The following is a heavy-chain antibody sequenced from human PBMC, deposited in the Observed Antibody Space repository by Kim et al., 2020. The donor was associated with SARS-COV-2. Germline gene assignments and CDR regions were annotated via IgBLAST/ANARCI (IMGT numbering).Heavy chain of an antibody. CDR2: IIPIFGTA. D-gene: IGHD3-10*01. V-gene: IGHV1-69*06. J-gene: IGHJ6*02. Sequence: SVKVSCKASGGTFSSYAISWVRQAPGQGLEWMGGIIPIFGTANYAQKFQGRVTITADKSTSTAYMELSSLRSEDTAVYYCARVRNVRGGGYYYYGMDVWGQGTTVTVSS. CDR1: GGTFSSYA. CDR3: ARVRNVRGGGYYYYGMDV.